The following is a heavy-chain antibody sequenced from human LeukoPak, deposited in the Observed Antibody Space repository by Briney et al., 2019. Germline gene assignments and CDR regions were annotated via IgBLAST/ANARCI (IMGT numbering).Heavy chain of an antibody. Sequence: RGSLRLSCVASGFTSSSYEMNWVRHAPEKGLEWGSYIISSGSTIYYADSVKGRFTISRDNAKNSLYLQMNSLRAEDTAVYYCAELGITMIGGVWGKGTTVTISS. V-gene: IGHV3-48*03. CDR3: AELGITMIGGV. J-gene: IGHJ6*04. CDR2: IISSGSTI. D-gene: IGHD3-10*02. CDR1: GFTSSSYE.